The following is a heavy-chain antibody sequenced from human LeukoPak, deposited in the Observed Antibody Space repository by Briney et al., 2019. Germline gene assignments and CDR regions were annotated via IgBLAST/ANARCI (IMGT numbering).Heavy chain of an antibody. CDR3: ARGRRDRGVIRHDAFDI. CDR1: GGSISSYY. D-gene: IGHD3-10*01. J-gene: IGHJ3*02. CDR2: IYYSGST. Sequence: SETLSLTCTVSGGSISSYYWSWIRQPPGKGLEWIGYIYYSGSTNYNPSLKSRVTISVDTSKNQFSLRLSSVTAADTAVYYCARGRRDRGVIRHDAFDIWGQGTMVTVSS. V-gene: IGHV4-59*12.